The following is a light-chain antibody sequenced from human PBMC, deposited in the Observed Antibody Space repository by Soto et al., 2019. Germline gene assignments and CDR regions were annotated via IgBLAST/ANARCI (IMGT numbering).Light chain of an antibody. Sequence: QSVLTQPPSVSGSPGLSVTISCTGTSSDVGNYNRVSWYQQAPGTAPKLMIHEVSNRPSGVPDRFSGSKSGNTASLTISGLQAEDEADYYCSLYTNSNTYVFGTGTKLTVL. V-gene: IGLV2-18*01. CDR3: SLYTNSNTYV. CDR1: SSDVGNYNR. J-gene: IGLJ1*01. CDR2: EVS.